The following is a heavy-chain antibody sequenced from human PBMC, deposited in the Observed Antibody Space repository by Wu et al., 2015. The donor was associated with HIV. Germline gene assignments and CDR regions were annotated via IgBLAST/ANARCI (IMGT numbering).Heavy chain of an antibody. D-gene: IGHD3-3*01. V-gene: IGHV1-69*12. J-gene: IGHJ6*03. CDR2: IIPIFGTA. CDR1: GGTFSSYA. CDR3: ARAQRHYDFWSGHPGGFYYYMDV. Sequence: QVQLVQSGAEVKKPGSSVKVSCKASGGTFSSYAISWVRQAPGQGLEWMGGIIPIFGTANYAQKFQGRVTITADESTSTAYMELSSLRSEDTAVYYCARAQRHYDFWSGHPGGFYYYMDVWGKGTTVTVSS.